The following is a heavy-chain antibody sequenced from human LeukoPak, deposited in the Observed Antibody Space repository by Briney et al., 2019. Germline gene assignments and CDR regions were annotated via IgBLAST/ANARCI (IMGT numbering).Heavy chain of an antibody. V-gene: IGHV3-21*01. CDR3: ARVAVSGPTGWFDS. J-gene: IGHJ5*01. CDR2: ISSTSAYI. Sequence: GGSLRLSCTGSGFALKSYSLSWVRQAPGKGLEWVSSISSTSAYIYYADSVKGRFTISRDNVDNVVYLQMNSLGAEDTAVYYCARVAVSGPTGWFDSWGQGTLVIVSS. CDR1: GFALKSYS. D-gene: IGHD2-8*02.